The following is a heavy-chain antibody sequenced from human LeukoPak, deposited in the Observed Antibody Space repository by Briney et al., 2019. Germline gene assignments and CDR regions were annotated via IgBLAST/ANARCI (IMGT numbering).Heavy chain of an antibody. CDR3: ARRPRGSGYYLSWYFDL. CDR1: GGSISSSSYY. Sequence: SETLSLTCTVSGGSISSSSYYWGWIRQPPGKELEWIGSIYSGGSSYYNPSLKSRVTISVDTSNNQFSLKVNSVTAADTAVYYCARRPRGSGYYLSWYFDLWGRGTLVTVSS. V-gene: IGHV4-39*07. J-gene: IGHJ2*01. D-gene: IGHD3-3*01. CDR2: IYSGGSS.